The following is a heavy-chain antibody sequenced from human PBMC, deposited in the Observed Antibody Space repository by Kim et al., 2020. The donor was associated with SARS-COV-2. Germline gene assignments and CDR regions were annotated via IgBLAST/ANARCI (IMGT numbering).Heavy chain of an antibody. D-gene: IGHD3-22*01. Sequence: GGSLRLSCAASGFTFSNAWMSWVRQAPGKGLEWVGRIKSKTDGGTTDYAAPVKGRFTISRDDSKNTLYLQMNSLKTEDTAVYYCTTDPHLLTYYYDSSKSRKYCYSMDVWGQGTTVTVS. CDR1: GFTFSNAW. J-gene: IGHJ6*02. CDR3: TTDPHLLTYYYDSSKSRKYCYSMDV. CDR2: IKSKTDGGTT. V-gene: IGHV3-15*01.